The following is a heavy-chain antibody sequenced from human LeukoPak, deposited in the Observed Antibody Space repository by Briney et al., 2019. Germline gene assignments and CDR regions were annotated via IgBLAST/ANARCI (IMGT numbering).Heavy chain of an antibody. CDR1: GGTFSSYA. CDR3: ARVSPPPSARYSSGGGCPFDY. Sequence: GASVKVSCKASGGTFSSYAISWVRQAPGQGLEWMGGIIPIFGTANYAQKFQGRVTITADESTSTAYMELSSLRSKDTAVYYCARVSPPPSARYSSGGGCPFDYWGQGTLVTVSS. CDR2: IIPIFGTA. V-gene: IGHV1-69*13. J-gene: IGHJ4*02. D-gene: IGHD2-15*01.